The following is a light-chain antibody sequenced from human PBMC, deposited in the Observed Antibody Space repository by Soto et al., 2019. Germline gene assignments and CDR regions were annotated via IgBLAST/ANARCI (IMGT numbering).Light chain of an antibody. V-gene: IGKV3-15*01. CDR2: AAS. CDR3: QQYNNWPLT. CDR1: QSVRNN. Sequence: IVMTQSQATLSVSPGERATLSCRASQSVRNNLAWYQQKPGQAPRLLIYAASTRATGIPARFSGSGSGTEFTLTIGSLQSEDFAVYFCQQYNNWPLTFGGGTKVEI. J-gene: IGKJ4*01.